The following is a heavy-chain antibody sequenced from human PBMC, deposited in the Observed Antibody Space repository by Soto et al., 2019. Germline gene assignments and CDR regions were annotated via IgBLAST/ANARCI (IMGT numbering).Heavy chain of an antibody. Sequence: VQLVESGGGVVQPGRSVKLSCSASGFIFNTYGMHWVRQAPGKGLEWVAVMWNGGSYKYADSVKGRLTITRENSKNTAYLQMNSLRTEDTAVYYCTSTICFNNNSYDWYFDLWGRGTLVTVSS. V-gene: IGHV3-33*01. CDR1: GFIFNTYG. J-gene: IGHJ2*01. CDR2: MWNGGSYK. D-gene: IGHD3-16*01. CDR3: TSTICFNNNSYDWYFDL.